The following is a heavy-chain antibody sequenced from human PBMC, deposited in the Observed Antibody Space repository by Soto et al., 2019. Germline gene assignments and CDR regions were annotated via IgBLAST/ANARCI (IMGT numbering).Heavy chain of an antibody. J-gene: IGHJ1*01. CDR2: ISTSGDTT. CDR3: RGVYDSSGVYFHH. D-gene: IGHD3-22*01. V-gene: IGHV3-23*01. CDR1: GFTFSSYT. Sequence: GGSLRLSCAASGFTFSSYTLSWVRQAPGKGLEWVSSISTSGDTTSYADSVKGQFNISRDNSKNTLFLQMNSLRAEDTAVYYCRGVYDSSGVYFHHWGQGTLVTVSS.